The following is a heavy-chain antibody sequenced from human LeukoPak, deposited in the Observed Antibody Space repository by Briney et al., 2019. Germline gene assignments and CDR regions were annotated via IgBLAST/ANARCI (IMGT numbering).Heavy chain of an antibody. CDR3: ARGFARITIFGVVIISAPFDY. Sequence: SETLSLTCAVYGGSFSGYYWSWIRQPPGKGLEWIGEINHSGSTNYNPSLKSRVTISVDTSKNQFSLKLGSVTAADTAVYYCARGFARITIFGVVIISAPFDYWGQGTLITVSS. CDR2: INHSGST. CDR1: GGSFSGYY. J-gene: IGHJ4*02. D-gene: IGHD3-3*01. V-gene: IGHV4-34*01.